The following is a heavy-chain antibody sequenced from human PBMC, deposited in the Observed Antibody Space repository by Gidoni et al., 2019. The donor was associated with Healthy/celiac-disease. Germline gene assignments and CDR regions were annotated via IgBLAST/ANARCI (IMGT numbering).Heavy chain of an antibody. J-gene: IGHJ5*02. D-gene: IGHD3-16*02. CDR2: IYYSGST. CDR1: GCSISSSSSC. Sequence: QLQLQESGPGLVKPSETRSRTCTVSGCSISSSSSCWGWIRQPPGKGLEWIGSIYYSGSTYYNPSLKSRVTISVDTSKNQFSLKLSSVTAADTAVYYCASESMITFGGVIVGGWFDPWGQGTLVTVSS. CDR3: ASESMITFGGVIVGGWFDP. V-gene: IGHV4-39*01.